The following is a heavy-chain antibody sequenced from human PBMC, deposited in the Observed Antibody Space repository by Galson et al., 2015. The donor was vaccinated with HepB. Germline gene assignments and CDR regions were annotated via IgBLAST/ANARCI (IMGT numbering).Heavy chain of an antibody. V-gene: IGHV3-9*01. CDR2: ISWNSGSI. D-gene: IGHD2-2*01. J-gene: IGHJ6*02. CDR3: AKDSRVVVPAAPTYYYYYGMDV. CDR1: GFTFDDYA. Sequence: SLRLSCAASGFTFDDYAMHWVRQAPGKGLEWVSGISWNSGSIGYADSVKGRFTISRDNAKNSLYLQMNSLRAEDTALYYCAKDSRVVVPAAPTYYYYYGMDVWGQGTTVTVSS.